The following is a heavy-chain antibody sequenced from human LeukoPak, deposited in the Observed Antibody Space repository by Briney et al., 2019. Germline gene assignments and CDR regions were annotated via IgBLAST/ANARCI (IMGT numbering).Heavy chain of an antibody. CDR3: ARDSAAATSGMDV. Sequence: PGGSLRLSCAASGFTFSSYEMNWVRQAPGKGLEWVSYISSSGSTIYYADSVKGRFTISRDNAKNSLYLQMNSVRAEDTAVYYCARDSAAATSGMDVWGQGTTVTVSS. J-gene: IGHJ6*02. CDR1: GFTFSSYE. CDR2: ISSSGSTI. D-gene: IGHD2-15*01. V-gene: IGHV3-48*03.